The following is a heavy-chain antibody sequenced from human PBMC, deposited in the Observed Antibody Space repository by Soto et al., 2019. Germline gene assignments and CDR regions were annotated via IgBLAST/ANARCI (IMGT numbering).Heavy chain of an antibody. CDR3: TSGLWNNRDY. CDR2: INNDGSST. Sequence: EVQLVESGGGLVQPGGSLRLSCAASGFTFSSDWMHWVRQAPGKGLVWVSRINNDGSSTNYADSVKGRFTISRDNAKNTLYLQMNSLRAEDTAVYYCTSGLWNNRDYWGQGTLVTVS. CDR1: GFTFSSDW. J-gene: IGHJ4*02. V-gene: IGHV3-74*01. D-gene: IGHD3-10*01.